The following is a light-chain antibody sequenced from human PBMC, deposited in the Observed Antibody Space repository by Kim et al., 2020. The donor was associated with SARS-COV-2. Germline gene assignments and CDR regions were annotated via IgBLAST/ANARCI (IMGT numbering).Light chain of an antibody. Sequence: ISDRLAWYQQKPGKGPKLLIYKASSLESGVPSRFSGSGSGTEFTLTITSLQPDDFATYYCQQYKTYPRTFGQGTKVDIK. CDR3: QQYKTYPRT. CDR2: KAS. CDR1: ISDR. J-gene: IGKJ1*01. V-gene: IGKV1-5*03.